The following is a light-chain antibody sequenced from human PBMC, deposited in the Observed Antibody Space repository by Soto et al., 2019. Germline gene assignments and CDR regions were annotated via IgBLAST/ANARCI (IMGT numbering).Light chain of an antibody. Sequence: DIQMTQSPSSLSASVGDRVTITCQASQDISKDLNWYHHKPGKAPKLLISDASNLEKGVPSRFSGSGSETDFTFTIGSLQREGIATYDCQQYDNLPLTFGGGTKVAIK. CDR3: QQYDNLPLT. CDR1: QDISKD. J-gene: IGKJ4*01. CDR2: DAS. V-gene: IGKV1-33*01.